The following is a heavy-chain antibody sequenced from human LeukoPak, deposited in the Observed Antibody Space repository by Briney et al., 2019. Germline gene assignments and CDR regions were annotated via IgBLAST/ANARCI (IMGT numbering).Heavy chain of an antibody. CDR2: INPNSGGT. D-gene: IGHD3-22*01. CDR1: GYTFTGYY. J-gene: IGHJ5*02. CDR3: ATVLCYYDSSGPFDP. V-gene: IGHV1-2*02. Sequence: ASVKVSCKASGYTFTGYYMHWVRQAPGQGLEWMGWINPNSGGTNYAQKFQGRVTMTRDTSISTAYMELSRLRSDDTAVYYCATVLCYYDSSGPFDPWGQGTLVTVSS.